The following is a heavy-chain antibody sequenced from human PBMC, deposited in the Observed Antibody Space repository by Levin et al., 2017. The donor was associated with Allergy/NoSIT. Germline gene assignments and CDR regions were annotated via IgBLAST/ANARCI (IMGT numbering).Heavy chain of an antibody. CDR3: AREDRRNGYSGYDCECFDY. CDR1: GYTFNNYY. J-gene: IGHJ4*02. CDR2: INPSSDST. Sequence: GESLKISCKASGYTFNNYYIHWVRQAPGQGLEWLGRINPSSDSTTYAQKFQGRVTMTRDTSTSTVYMELSSLISEDTAVYYCAREDRRNGYSGYDCECFDYWGQGTLVTVSS. V-gene: IGHV1-46*02. D-gene: IGHD5-12*01.